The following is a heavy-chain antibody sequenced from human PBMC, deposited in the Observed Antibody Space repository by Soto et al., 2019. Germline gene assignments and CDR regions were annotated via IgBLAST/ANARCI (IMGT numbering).Heavy chain of an antibody. CDR2: INPNSGGT. CDR3: ARDWGSSGYDYYY. V-gene: IGHV1-2*04. D-gene: IGHD3-22*01. CDR1: GYTFTGYY. Sequence: QVQLVQSGAEVKKPGASVKVSCKASGYTFTGYYMHWVRQAPGQGLEWMGWINPNSGGTNYAQKFKGWVTMTRDTSISTAYMELSRLRSDDTAVYYCARDWGSSGYDYYYWGQGTLVTVSS. J-gene: IGHJ4*02.